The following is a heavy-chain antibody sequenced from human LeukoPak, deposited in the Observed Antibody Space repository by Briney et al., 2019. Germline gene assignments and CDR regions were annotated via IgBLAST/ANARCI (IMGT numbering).Heavy chain of an antibody. V-gene: IGHV3-23*01. Sequence: GGSLRLSCAASGFTFSSYGITWVRQAPGKGLEWGSTINATGGSTYYADSVKGRVTISRDNSKDTLYLQMNRLRAEGTAVYSCAKGGYRSGSGNYFDYWGQGTLVTVSS. CDR1: GFTFSSYG. D-gene: IGHD6-19*01. CDR3: AKGGYRSGSGNYFDY. CDR2: INATGGST. J-gene: IGHJ4*02.